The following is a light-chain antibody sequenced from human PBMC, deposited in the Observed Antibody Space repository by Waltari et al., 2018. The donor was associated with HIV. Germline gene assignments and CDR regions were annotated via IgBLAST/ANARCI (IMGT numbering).Light chain of an antibody. CDR3: QQRGGWPYT. CDR1: QDIGNS. CDR2: DVS. Sequence: IVLTQSPATLSLSPGQRAALSCRASQDIGNSLAWYQQKPGRPPRRLTYDVSSRATGVPAWFSGSGSGTDFSRTITNLDPEDSAVYLCQQRGGWPYTFGQGTKREIK. J-gene: IGKJ2*01. V-gene: IGKV3-11*01.